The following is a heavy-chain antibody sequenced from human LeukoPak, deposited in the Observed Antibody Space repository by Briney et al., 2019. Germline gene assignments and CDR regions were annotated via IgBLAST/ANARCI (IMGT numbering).Heavy chain of an antibody. V-gene: IGHV4-34*01. CDR3: ARARAHLKYYYDSSGYHYFDY. CDR2: INHSGST. J-gene: IGHJ4*02. D-gene: IGHD3-22*01. CDR1: GGSFSGYY. Sequence: SETLSLTCAVYGGSFSGYYWSWIRQPPGKGLEWIGEINHSGSTNYNPSLKSRVTISVDTSKNQFSLKLSSVTAADTAVYYCARARAHLKYYYDSSGYHYFDYWGQGTLVTVSS.